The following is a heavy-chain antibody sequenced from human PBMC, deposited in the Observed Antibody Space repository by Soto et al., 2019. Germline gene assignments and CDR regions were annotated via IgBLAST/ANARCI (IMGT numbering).Heavy chain of an antibody. CDR2: FNPTGDTA. V-gene: IGHV1-46*01. D-gene: IGHD5-18*01. Sequence: ASVKVSCKASGYTFTSYYIHWWRQPPGQGLEWMGIFNPTGDTASYAQKLQGRVTMTRDTSTGTAYMELGSLRSEDTAVYYCARGGRIVDTGIGYYYYHAMDVWGQGTTVTVSS. CDR1: GYTFTSYY. CDR3: ARGGRIVDTGIGYYYYHAMDV. J-gene: IGHJ6*02.